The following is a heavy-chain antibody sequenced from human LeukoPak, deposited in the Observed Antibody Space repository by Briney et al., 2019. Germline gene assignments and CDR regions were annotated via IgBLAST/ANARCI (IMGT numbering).Heavy chain of an antibody. Sequence: GGSLRLSCAASGFTFSSYEMNWVRQAPGKGLEWVSYISSSGSTIYYADSVKGRFTIPRDNAKNSLYLQMNSLRAEDTAVYYCARMGKEYYYDSSGYSPDYWGQGTLVTVSS. CDR1: GFTFSSYE. J-gene: IGHJ4*02. CDR3: ARMGKEYYYDSSGYSPDY. D-gene: IGHD3-22*01. CDR2: ISSSGSTI. V-gene: IGHV3-48*03.